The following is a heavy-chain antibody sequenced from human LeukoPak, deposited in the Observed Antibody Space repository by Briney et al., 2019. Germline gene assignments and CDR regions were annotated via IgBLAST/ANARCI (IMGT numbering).Heavy chain of an antibody. CDR2: IYTSGNT. D-gene: IGHD2-2*01. Sequence: SETLSLTCTGSGGSISSYYWTWIRQPAGKGLEWIGRIYTSGNTNYNPSLKSRVTMSVDTSKNQFSLKLSSVTAADTAVYYCARWRDKFSTRVDPGAFDIWGQGTMVTVSS. CDR3: ARWRDKFSTRVDPGAFDI. CDR1: GGSISSYY. J-gene: IGHJ3*02. V-gene: IGHV4-4*07.